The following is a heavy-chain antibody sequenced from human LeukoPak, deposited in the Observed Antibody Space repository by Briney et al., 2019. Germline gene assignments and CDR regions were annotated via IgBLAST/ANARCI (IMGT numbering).Heavy chain of an antibody. CDR1: GYTLTELS. V-gene: IGHV1-24*01. CDR2: FDPEDGET. J-gene: IGHJ4*02. Sequence: ASVKVSCKVSGYTLTELSMHWVRRAPGKGLEWMGGFDPEDGETIYAQKFQGRVTMTEDTSTDTAYMELSSLRSEDTAVYYCARGIAVAGPQVYWGQGTLVTVSS. D-gene: IGHD6-19*01. CDR3: ARGIAVAGPQVY.